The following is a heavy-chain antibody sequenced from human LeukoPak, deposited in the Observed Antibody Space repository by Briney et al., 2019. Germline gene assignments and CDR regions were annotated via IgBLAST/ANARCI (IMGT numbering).Heavy chain of an antibody. Sequence: KPSETLSLTCTVSGVSISSISYYWGWVRQPPGKGLEWIGNTYYSGSTYYNPSLKSRVTISVDTSKNQFSLKVTSVTAADTAVYYCARHWHIPARTSYYMDVWGKGTTVTVSS. CDR1: GVSISSISYY. D-gene: IGHD6-6*01. CDR3: ARHWHIPARTSYYMDV. V-gene: IGHV4-39*01. CDR2: TYYSGST. J-gene: IGHJ6*03.